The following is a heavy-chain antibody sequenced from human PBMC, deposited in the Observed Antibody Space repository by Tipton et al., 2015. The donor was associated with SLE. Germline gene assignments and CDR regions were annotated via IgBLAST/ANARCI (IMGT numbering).Heavy chain of an antibody. V-gene: IGHV5-51*01. Sequence: QLVQSGAEVKKPGGSLKISCKGSGYSFTSYWIGWVRQMPGKGLEWMGIIYPGDSDTRYSPSFQGQVTISADKSISTAYLQWSSLKASDTAMYYCARHPPRSSSRSSFDYWGQGTLVTVSS. CDR3: ARHPPRSSSRSSFDY. D-gene: IGHD6-13*01. J-gene: IGHJ4*02. CDR2: IYPGDSDT. CDR1: GYSFTSYW.